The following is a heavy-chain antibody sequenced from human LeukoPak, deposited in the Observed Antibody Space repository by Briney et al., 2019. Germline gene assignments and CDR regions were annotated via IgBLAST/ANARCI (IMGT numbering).Heavy chain of an antibody. CDR2: IIPIFGTA. V-gene: IGHV1-69*05. J-gene: IGHJ4*02. CDR3: ARGESIVVVPLY. CDR1: GYTFTSYG. Sequence: EASVKVSCKASGYTFTSYGISWVRQAPGQGLEWMGGIIPIFGTANYAQKFQGRVTITTDESTSTAYMELSSLRSEDTAVYYCARGESIVVVPLYWGQGTLVTVSS. D-gene: IGHD2-2*01.